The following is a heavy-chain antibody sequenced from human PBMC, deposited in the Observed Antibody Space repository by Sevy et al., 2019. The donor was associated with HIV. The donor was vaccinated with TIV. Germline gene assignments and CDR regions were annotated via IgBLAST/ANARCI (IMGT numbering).Heavy chain of an antibody. J-gene: IGHJ4*02. CDR3: AISRRDDYNYYFDS. CDR2: ISTGGLPGGGPI. D-gene: IGHD4-4*01. CDR1: GFTFSRYE. V-gene: IGHV3-48*03. Sequence: GGSLRLSCTASGFTFSRYEMNWVRQGPGKGLEWVSHISTGGLPGGGPIYYAVSVKGGFTISRDNAKNSLYLQMNSLRAEDTAVYYCAISRRDDYNYYFDSWGQGTLVTVSS.